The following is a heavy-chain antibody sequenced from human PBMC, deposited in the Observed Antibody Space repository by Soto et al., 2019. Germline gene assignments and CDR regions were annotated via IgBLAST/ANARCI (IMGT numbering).Heavy chain of an antibody. Sequence: QVQLVESGGGVVQPGRSLRLSCAASGFTFSSYGMHWVRQAPGKGLEWVAVISYDGSNKYYADSVKGRFTISRDNSKNTLYLQMNSLRAEDTAVYYCAKELDGYDFWSGYYHLDYWGQGTLVTVSS. D-gene: IGHD3-3*01. CDR1: GFTFSSYG. V-gene: IGHV3-30*18. CDR2: ISYDGSNK. CDR3: AKELDGYDFWSGYYHLDY. J-gene: IGHJ4*02.